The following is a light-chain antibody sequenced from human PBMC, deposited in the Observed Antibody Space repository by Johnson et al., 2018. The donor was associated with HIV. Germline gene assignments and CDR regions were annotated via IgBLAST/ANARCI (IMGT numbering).Light chain of an antibody. CDR2: ENN. CDR3: GTWDSSLSAARV. CDR1: SSNIGNNY. V-gene: IGLV1-51*02. J-gene: IGLJ1*01. Sequence: QAVLTQPPSVSAAPGQKVTSSCSGSSSNIGNNYVSWYQQLPGTAPKLLIYENNKRPSGIPDRFSGSKSGTSATLGSTGLQPGDEADYYCGTWDSSLSAARVFGTGTEVTVL.